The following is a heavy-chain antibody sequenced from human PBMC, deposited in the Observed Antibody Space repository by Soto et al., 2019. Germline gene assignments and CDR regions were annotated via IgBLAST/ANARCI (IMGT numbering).Heavy chain of an antibody. V-gene: IGHV4-59*01. CDR1: GGSISSYY. Sequence: QVQLQESGPGLVKPSETLSLTCTVSGGSISSYYWSWIRQPPGKGLECLGYINYSGSTNYNPPLKGGVTISVDTSKRQFSLKLSSVTAADTAVYYCASYFNYYDSSGYYSPHFDYWGQGTLVTVSS. J-gene: IGHJ4*02. CDR2: INYSGST. CDR3: ASYFNYYDSSGYYSPHFDY. D-gene: IGHD3-22*01.